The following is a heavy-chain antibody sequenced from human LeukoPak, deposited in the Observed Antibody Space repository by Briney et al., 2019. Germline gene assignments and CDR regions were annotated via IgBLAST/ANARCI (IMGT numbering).Heavy chain of an antibody. Sequence: ASETLSLTCTVSGGSISSDDYYWSWIRQPPGKGLEWIGYIYYSGSTYYNPSLKSRVTISVDTSKNQFSLKLSSVTAADTAVYYCARFNPYYSNTDYWGQGTLVTVSS. D-gene: IGHD4-11*01. CDR1: GGSISSDDYY. J-gene: IGHJ4*02. CDR2: IYYSGST. V-gene: IGHV4-30-4*08. CDR3: ARFNPYYSNTDY.